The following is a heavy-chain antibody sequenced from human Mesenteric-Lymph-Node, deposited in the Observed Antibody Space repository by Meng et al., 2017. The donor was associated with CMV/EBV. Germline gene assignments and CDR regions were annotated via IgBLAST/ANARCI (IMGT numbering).Heavy chain of an antibody. V-gene: IGHV1-46*01. CDR3: ASMYYPLGYYYGMDV. D-gene: IGHD3-10*01. J-gene: IGHJ6*02. CDR1: GYTFTSYG. Sequence: ASVKVSCKASGYTFTSYGISWVRQAPGQGLEWMGIINPSGGSTSYAQKFQGRVTMTRDTSTSTVYMELSSLRSEDTAVYYCASMYYPLGYYYGMDVWGQGTTVTVSS. CDR2: INPSGGST.